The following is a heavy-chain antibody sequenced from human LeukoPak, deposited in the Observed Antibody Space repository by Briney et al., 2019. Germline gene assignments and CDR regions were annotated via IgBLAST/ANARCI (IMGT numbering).Heavy chain of an antibody. CDR3: ARLREIPVFGVVTKSTSYFDY. CDR2: IKKDGSEK. D-gene: IGHD3-3*01. Sequence: GGSLRLSCAASGFTFSSYWMNWVRQAPGKGLEWVANIKKDGSEKYYVDSVKGRFTISRDNAKNSLYLQMSSLRAEDTAVYYCARLREIPVFGVVTKSTSYFDYWGQGTLVTVSS. V-gene: IGHV3-7*01. J-gene: IGHJ4*02. CDR1: GFTFSSYW.